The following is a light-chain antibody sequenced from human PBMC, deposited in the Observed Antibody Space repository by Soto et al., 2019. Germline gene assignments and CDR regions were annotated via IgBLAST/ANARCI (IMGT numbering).Light chain of an antibody. J-gene: IGLJ3*02. CDR3: FSVAGSSTWE. V-gene: IGLV2-23*01. Sequence: QSALTQPASVSGSPGQSITISCTGTSSDVGSYNLVSWYQQHPGKAPKLMIYEGSKRPSGVSNRFSGSKSGNTAAVTISELQAEDEADYYCFSVAGSSTWEFGGGTKPTVL. CDR2: EGS. CDR1: SSDVGSYNL.